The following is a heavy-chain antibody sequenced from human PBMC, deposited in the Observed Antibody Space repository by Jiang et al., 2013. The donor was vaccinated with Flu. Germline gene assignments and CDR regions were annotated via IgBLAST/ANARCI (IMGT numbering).Heavy chain of an antibody. V-gene: IGHV3-30*04. J-gene: IGHJ3*02. CDR3: ATSDLYSSSWDDAFDI. D-gene: IGHD6-13*01. CDR1: GFTFSSYA. Sequence: VQLVESGGGVVQPGRSLRLSCAASGFTFSSYAMHWVRQAPGKGLEWVAVISYDGSNKYYADSVKGRFTISRDNSKNTLYLQMNSLRAEDTAVYYCATSDLYSSSWDDAFDI. CDR2: ISYDGSNK.